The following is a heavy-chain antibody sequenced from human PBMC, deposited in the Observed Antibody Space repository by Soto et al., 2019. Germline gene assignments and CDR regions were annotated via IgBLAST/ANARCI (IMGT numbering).Heavy chain of an antibody. CDR2: ISDDGSTA. CDR3: ARGPRVSSTGTGAH. Sequence: GGSLILSCAVSGFTFSAYWMHWVRQVPGKGLTWVSRISDDGSTATYADSVKGRFIISRDNAKNSLYLEMNTLRADDSGLYYCARGPRVSSTGTGAHWGRGTLVTVSP. J-gene: IGHJ4*02. D-gene: IGHD1-1*01. V-gene: IGHV3-74*01. CDR1: GFTFSAYW.